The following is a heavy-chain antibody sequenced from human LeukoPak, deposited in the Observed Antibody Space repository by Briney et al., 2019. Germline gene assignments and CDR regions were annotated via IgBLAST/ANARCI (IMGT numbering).Heavy chain of an antibody. V-gene: IGHV4-4*07. CDR2: IYTSGST. CDR3: AIFFDTTLPEGWFDP. Sequence: SETLSLTCTVSGGSISSYYWSWIRQPAGKGLEWIGRIYTSGSTNYNPSLKSRVTISVDTSKNQFSLKLSSVTAADTAVYYCAIFFDTTLPEGWFDPWGQGTLVTVSS. CDR1: GGSISSYY. D-gene: IGHD4-17*01. J-gene: IGHJ5*02.